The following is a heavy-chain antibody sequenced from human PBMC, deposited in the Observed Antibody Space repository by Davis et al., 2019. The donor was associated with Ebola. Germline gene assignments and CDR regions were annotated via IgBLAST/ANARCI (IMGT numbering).Heavy chain of an antibody. V-gene: IGHV2-5*02. D-gene: IGHD3-3*01. J-gene: IGHJ6*02. CDR2: IYWDDDK. Sequence: SGPTLAKPTQTLTLTCPFPGFPRSTSGVGVGWIRRPPGKALEWLALIYWDDDKRYSPSLKSRLTITKDTSKNRVVLTMTNMDPVDTATYYCALQFGVVNGMDVWGQGTTVTVSS. CDR1: GFPRSTSGVG. CDR3: ALQFGVVNGMDV.